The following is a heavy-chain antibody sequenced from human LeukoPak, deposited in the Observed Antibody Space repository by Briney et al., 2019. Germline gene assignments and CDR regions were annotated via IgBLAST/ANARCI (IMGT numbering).Heavy chain of an antibody. J-gene: IGHJ3*02. CDR3: ARVGRNDAFDI. Sequence: SETLSLTCTVSGGSISNYYWNWIRQPPGKGLEWIGYIYYSGSTNYNPSLKSRVTISVDTSKNQFSLKLSSVTAADTAVYYCARVGRNDAFDIWGQGTMVTVSS. CDR2: IYYSGST. CDR1: GGSISNYY. V-gene: IGHV4-59*01. D-gene: IGHD1-26*01.